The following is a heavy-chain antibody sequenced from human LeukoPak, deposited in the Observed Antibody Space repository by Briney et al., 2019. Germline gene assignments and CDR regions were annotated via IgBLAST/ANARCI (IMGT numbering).Heavy chain of an antibody. CDR3: ARDGPSSGWLQNWFDP. Sequence: PGGSLRLSCAASGLTFSSYAMTWVRQAPGKGLEWVSTISGSGGSTYYADSVKGRFTISRDNAKNTLYLQMNSLRAEDTAVYYCARDGPSSGWLQNWFDPWGQGTLVTVSS. CDR1: GLTFSSYA. D-gene: IGHD6-19*01. CDR2: ISGSGGST. V-gene: IGHV3-23*01. J-gene: IGHJ5*02.